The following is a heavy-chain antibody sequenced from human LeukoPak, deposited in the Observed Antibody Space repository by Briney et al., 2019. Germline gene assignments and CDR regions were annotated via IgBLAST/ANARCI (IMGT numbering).Heavy chain of an antibody. CDR2: ISVYNGNT. Sequence: ASVKVSCKASGYTFSNYGISWVRQAPGQGLEWMGWISVYNGNTNYAQKVQGRVTMTTDTSTNTAYMELRSLRSDDTAVYYCARDGGTAGYSSGSDYWGQGTLVTVSS. J-gene: IGHJ4*02. D-gene: IGHD5-18*01. CDR3: ARDGGTAGYSSGSDY. V-gene: IGHV1-18*01. CDR1: GYTFSNYG.